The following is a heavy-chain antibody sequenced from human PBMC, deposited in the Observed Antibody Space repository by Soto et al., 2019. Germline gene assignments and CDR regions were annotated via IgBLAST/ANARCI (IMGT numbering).Heavy chain of an antibody. V-gene: IGHV4-34*01. CDR1: GGSFSGYY. CDR3: ARGSGYDYIWGTAPMDV. Sequence: SETLSLTCAVYGGSFSGYYWSWIRQPPGKGLEWIGEINHSGSTNYNPSLKSRVTISVDTSKNQFSLKLSSVTAADTAVYYCARGSGYDYIWGTAPMDVWGKGTTVTVSS. J-gene: IGHJ6*03. CDR2: INHSGST. D-gene: IGHD3-16*01.